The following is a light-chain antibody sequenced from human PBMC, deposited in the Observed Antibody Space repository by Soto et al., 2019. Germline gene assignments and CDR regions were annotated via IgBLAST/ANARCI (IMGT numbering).Light chain of an antibody. CDR1: SSDVGGYIY. J-gene: IGLJ1*01. V-gene: IGLV2-14*01. CDR3: SSYTNINTRACV. CDR2: EVS. Sequence: QSALTQPASVSGSPGQSITISCTGTSSDVGGYIYVSWYQQHPGKVPKLMIYEVSNRPSGVSHRFSGSKSGNTASLTISGLQAEDEADYYCSSYTNINTRACVFGTGTKVTVL.